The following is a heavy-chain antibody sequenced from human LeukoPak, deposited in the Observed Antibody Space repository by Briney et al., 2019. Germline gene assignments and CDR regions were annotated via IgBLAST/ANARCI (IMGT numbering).Heavy chain of an antibody. J-gene: IGHJ4*02. CDR1: GGSIRTTSYY. V-gene: IGHV4-39*07. CDR3: ARGGSYWDI. Sequence: SETLSLTCSVSGGSIRTTSYYWGWIRQPPGRGLEWIGTIYFTGSTYHNPSLKSRVTMSVDLSKNEFSLNLSSVTAADTAVYYCARGGSYWDIWGQGSLDTVSS. CDR2: IYFTGST. D-gene: IGHD3-10*01.